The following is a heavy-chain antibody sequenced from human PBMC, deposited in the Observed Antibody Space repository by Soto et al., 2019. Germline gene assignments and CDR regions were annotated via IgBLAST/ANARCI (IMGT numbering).Heavy chain of an antibody. CDR3: ALRSMAVVPEY. CDR1: GDSISSYY. Sequence: QVQLQESGPGLVKPSETLSLTCAVSGDSISSYYCMWIRQPPGKGLESIGYLYYGRSANYSPSLKSRVTLSVDTSKNQCSLTLSSMTAADTAVYYCALRSMAVVPEYWGQGTLVTVSS. D-gene: IGHD3-22*01. V-gene: IGHV4-59*01. J-gene: IGHJ4*02. CDR2: LYYGRSA.